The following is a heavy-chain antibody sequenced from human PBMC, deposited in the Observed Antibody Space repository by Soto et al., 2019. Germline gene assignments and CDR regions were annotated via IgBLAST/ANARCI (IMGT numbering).Heavy chain of an antibody. V-gene: IGHV5-51*01. D-gene: IGHD3-10*01. CDR2: IYPGDSDT. CDR3: ARNRLRQYYYGMDV. J-gene: IGHJ6*02. Sequence: GESLKISCQGSGYSFANYWIAWVRQMPGKGLEWVGVIYPGDSDTRYSPSFRGQVTISADKSISHVYLQWSSLKASDTAMYYCARNRLRQYYYGMDVWGQGTTVTSP. CDR1: GYSFANYW.